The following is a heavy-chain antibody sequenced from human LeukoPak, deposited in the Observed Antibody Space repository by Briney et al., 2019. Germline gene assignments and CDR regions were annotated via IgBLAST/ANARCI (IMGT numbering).Heavy chain of an antibody. CDR1: GFTFSSYA. CDR3: AKTEIRFLEWLSFDY. Sequence: GGCLRLSCAASGFTFSSYAMSWVRQAPGKGLAWVSAISGSGGSTYYADSVKGRFTISRDNSKNTLYLQMNSLRAEDTAVYYCAKTEIRFLEWLSFDYWGQGTLVTVSS. V-gene: IGHV3-23*01. D-gene: IGHD3-3*01. CDR2: ISGSGGST. J-gene: IGHJ4*02.